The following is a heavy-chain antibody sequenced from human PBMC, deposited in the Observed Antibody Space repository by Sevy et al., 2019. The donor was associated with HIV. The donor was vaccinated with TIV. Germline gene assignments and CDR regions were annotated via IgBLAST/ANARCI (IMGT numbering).Heavy chain of an antibody. CDR1: GFTFNRYS. J-gene: IGHJ4*02. CDR2: ISGTGNTI. D-gene: IGHD3-22*01. Sequence: GGSLRLSCAASGFTFNRYSMHWIRQAPGKGLEWLSYISGTGNTIYYAGSVKGRFTISRDNAKNSLYLQMNSLRAEDTAVYYCARVPLYSDSHINDYWGQGTLVTVSS. CDR3: ARVPLYSDSHINDY. V-gene: IGHV3-48*04.